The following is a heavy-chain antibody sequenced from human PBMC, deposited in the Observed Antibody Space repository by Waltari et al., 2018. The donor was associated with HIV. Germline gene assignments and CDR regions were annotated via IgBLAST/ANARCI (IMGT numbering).Heavy chain of an antibody. CDR1: GYTFTSYA. D-gene: IGHD6-6*01. CDR3: ARDRAPTAGGQQLVAPDGY. V-gene: IGHV1-3*01. J-gene: IGHJ4*02. CDR2: INAGNGNT. Sequence: QVQLVQSGAEVKKPGASVKVSCKASGYTFTSYAMHWVRQAPGQRLEWMGWINAGNGNTKYSQKFQGRVTITRDTSASTAYMELSSLRSEDTAVYYCARDRAPTAGGQQLVAPDGYWGQGTLVTVSS.